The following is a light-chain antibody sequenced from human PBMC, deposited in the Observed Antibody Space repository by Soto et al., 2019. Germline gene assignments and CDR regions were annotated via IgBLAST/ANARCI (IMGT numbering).Light chain of an antibody. J-gene: IGLJ3*02. CDR2: RNN. V-gene: IGLV1-47*01. Sequence: QSVLTQPPSASGTPGQRVTISCSGSSSNVGVNFVYWHQQIPGTAPKLLIYRNNQRPSGVPDRFSGSKSGTSASLAISGLRTEDEADYHCVVWDDSRRGWVFGGGTKLTVL. CDR3: VVWDDSRRGWV. CDR1: SSNVGVNF.